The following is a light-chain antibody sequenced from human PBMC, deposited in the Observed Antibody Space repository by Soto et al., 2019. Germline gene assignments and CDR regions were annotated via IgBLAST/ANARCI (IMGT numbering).Light chain of an antibody. J-gene: IGKJ4*01. V-gene: IGKV3-15*01. CDR2: GAS. CDR3: QQYHNWPLT. Sequence: EIVMTQSPAALSVSPGEKTTLSCRASQSVSRNLAWYQQRPGQTPRLLIYGASTRATGIPDRFSARGSGTDFTLTISSLQSEDFAAYYCQQYHNWPLTFGGGTKVEIK. CDR1: QSVSRN.